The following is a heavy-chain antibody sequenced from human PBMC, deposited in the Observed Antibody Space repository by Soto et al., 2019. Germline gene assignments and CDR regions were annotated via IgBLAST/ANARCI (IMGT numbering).Heavy chain of an antibody. J-gene: IGHJ4*02. CDR1: GYTFTSYY. Sequence: ASVKVSCKASGYTFTSYYMHWVRQAPGQGLEWMGIINPSGGSTSYAQKFQGRVTMTRDTSTSTVYMELSSLRSEDTAVYYCAREGCGGDCYSHPNSFDYWGQGTLVTVSS. D-gene: IGHD2-21*02. CDR2: INPSGGST. V-gene: IGHV1-46*03. CDR3: AREGCGGDCYSHPNSFDY.